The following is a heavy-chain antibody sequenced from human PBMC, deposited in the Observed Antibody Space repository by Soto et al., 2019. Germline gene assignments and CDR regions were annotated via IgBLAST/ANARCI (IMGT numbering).Heavy chain of an antibody. CDR3: DKDRLPRWEVAEV. D-gene: IGHD1-26*01. CDR2: TSSDGASK. CDR1: GFTFRMYA. Sequence: QVQPVESGGGVVQPGRALRLSCAVYGFTFRMYAMHWARQAPGKGLEWVAVTSSDGASKYYADYVKGRFTISRDNSKNTLFLQMNSLRPEDTGVYYCDKDRLPRWEVAEVGGQGTTVTVSS. V-gene: IGHV3-30*04. J-gene: IGHJ6*01.